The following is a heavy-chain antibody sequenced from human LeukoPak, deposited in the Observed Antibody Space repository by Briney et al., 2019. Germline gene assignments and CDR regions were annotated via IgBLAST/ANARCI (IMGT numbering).Heavy chain of an antibody. J-gene: IGHJ6*02. Sequence: GGSLRLSCAASGFTFSNAWMSWVRQAPGKGLEWVGRSKSKTDGGTTDYAAPVKGRFTISRDGSKNTLYLQMNSLKTEDTAVYYCITDAAFGEFSGYSMDVWGQGTTVTVSS. V-gene: IGHV3-15*01. CDR3: ITDAAFGEFSGYSMDV. CDR2: SKSKTDGGTT. CDR1: GFTFSNAW. D-gene: IGHD3-10*01.